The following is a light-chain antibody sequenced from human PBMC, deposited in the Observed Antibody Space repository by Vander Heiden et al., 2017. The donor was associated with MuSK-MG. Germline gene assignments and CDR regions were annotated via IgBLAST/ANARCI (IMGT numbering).Light chain of an antibody. V-gene: IGKV1-39*01. J-gene: IGKJ3*01. CDR1: QSIDTS. CDR2: AAS. CDR3: QQTFTIPLT. Sequence: DIQMTQSPSSLSASVGDRVTITCRASQSIDTSLNWYLLKPGQAPKLLIYAASRLQGGVPSRFTGSKSGTDFTLTVNGLQPEDFGTYYCQQTFTIPLTFGPGTTVDVK.